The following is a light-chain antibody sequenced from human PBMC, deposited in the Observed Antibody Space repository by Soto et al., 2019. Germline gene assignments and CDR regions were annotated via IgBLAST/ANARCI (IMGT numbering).Light chain of an antibody. J-gene: IGKJ1*01. V-gene: IGKV3-20*01. Sequence: VLTQSPGTLSLSPGERATLSCRASQSVSSSHVGWYQQKPGQAPRLLIFGASRRATGIPDRISGSGSGTDFTLTITRLDPEDFAVYYCQHYASSPTRFGQGTKVEVK. CDR3: QHYASSPTR. CDR1: QSVSSSH. CDR2: GAS.